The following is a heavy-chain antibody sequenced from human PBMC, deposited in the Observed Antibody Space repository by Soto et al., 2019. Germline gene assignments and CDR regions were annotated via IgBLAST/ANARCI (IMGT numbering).Heavy chain of an antibody. D-gene: IGHD2-15*01. CDR2: ISYDGSNK. Sequence: GGSLRLSCAASGFTFSSYGMHWVRQAPGKGLEWVAVISYDGSNKYYADSVKGRFTISRDNSKNTLYLQMNSLRAEDTAVYYCAKDLRGGGKPRGGRYYYYYGMDVWGQGTTVTVSS. CDR1: GFTFSSYG. V-gene: IGHV3-30*18. CDR3: AKDLRGGGKPRGGRYYYYYGMDV. J-gene: IGHJ6*02.